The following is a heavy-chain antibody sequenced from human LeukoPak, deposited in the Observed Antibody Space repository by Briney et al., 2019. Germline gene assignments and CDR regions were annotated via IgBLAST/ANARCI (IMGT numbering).Heavy chain of an antibody. J-gene: IGHJ4*02. CDR1: GYTFTSFG. CDR3: ARVQGSSGWYIFDY. CDR2: ISAYNANT. Sequence: ASVKVSCKASGYTFTSFGISWVRQAPGQGLEWMGLISAYNANTNFAQNLQGRVTMTTDTSTSTAYMELRSLRSDDTAVYYCARVQGSSGWYIFDYWGQGTLVTVSS. V-gene: IGHV1-18*01. D-gene: IGHD6-19*01.